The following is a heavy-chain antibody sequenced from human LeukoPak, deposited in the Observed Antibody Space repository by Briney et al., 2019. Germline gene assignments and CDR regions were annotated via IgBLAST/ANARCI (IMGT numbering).Heavy chain of an antibody. CDR2: ISGSGGST. Sequence: GGSLRLSCAASGFTFSSYAMSWVRQAPGKELEWVSAISGSGGSTYYADSVKGRFTISRDNSKNTLYLQMNSLRAEDTAVYYCAKDDYDYGDPAPFDYWGQGTLVTVSS. D-gene: IGHD4-17*01. CDR3: AKDDYDYGDPAPFDY. J-gene: IGHJ4*02. V-gene: IGHV3-23*01. CDR1: GFTFSSYA.